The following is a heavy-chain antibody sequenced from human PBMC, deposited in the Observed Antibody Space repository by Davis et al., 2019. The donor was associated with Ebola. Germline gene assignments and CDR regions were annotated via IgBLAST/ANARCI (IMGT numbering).Heavy chain of an antibody. J-gene: IGHJ4*02. CDR3: VRFGHGAY. D-gene: IGHD3-16*01. Sequence: LRLSCTVSGVSITSGSYYWTWIRQSAGKGLEWIGHIYTSGSTNYNPSLKSRVTMSVDTSKNQFSLKLSSVTAADTAVYYCVRFGHGAYWGQGMLVTVSA. CDR2: IYTSGST. CDR1: GVSITSGSYY. V-gene: IGHV4-61*09.